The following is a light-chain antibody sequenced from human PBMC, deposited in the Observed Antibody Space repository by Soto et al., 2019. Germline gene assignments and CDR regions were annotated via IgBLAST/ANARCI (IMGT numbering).Light chain of an antibody. CDR2: EVT. Sequence: QSALTQPASVSGSPGQSITISCTGTINDVGGYNYVSWYQQYPGKAPKLMIYEVTNRPSGVSNRFSGSKSGNTASLTISGLQAEDEADYYCSSYTSSLTLVFGAGTKLTVL. V-gene: IGLV2-14*01. J-gene: IGLJ1*01. CDR1: INDVGGYNY. CDR3: SSYTSSLTLV.